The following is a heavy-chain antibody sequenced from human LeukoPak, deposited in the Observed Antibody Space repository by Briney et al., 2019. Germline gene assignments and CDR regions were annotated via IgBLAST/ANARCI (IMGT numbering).Heavy chain of an antibody. CDR2: ISSSGSTI. V-gene: IGHV3-48*01. D-gene: IGHD6-13*01. J-gene: IGHJ4*02. CDR3: ARVETAGRGDVLFDY. Sequence: GGSLRLSCAASGFTFSSHSMNWVRQAPGKGLEWVSYISSSGSTIYYADSVKGRFTISRDNAKNSLYLQMNSLRAEDTAVYYCARVETAGRGDVLFDYWGQGTLVTVSS. CDR1: GFTFSSHS.